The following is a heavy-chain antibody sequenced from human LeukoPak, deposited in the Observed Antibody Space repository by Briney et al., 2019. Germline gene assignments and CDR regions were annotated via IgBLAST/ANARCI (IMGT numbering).Heavy chain of an antibody. Sequence: ASETLSLTCAVYGGSFSGYYWSWIRQPPGKGLEWIGEINHSGSTNYNPSLKSRVTISVDTSKNQFSLKLSSVTAADTAVYYCVRVIKYGDYVWGSYRYHLDYWGQGTLVTVSS. J-gene: IGHJ4*02. CDR1: GGSFSGYY. CDR2: INHSGST. CDR3: VRVIKYGDYVWGSYRYHLDY. V-gene: IGHV4-34*01. D-gene: IGHD3-16*02.